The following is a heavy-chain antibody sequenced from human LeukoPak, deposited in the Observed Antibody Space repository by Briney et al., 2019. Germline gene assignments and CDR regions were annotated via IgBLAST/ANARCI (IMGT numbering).Heavy chain of an antibody. V-gene: IGHV1-69*02. CDR3: ATAIVGATYKWFDP. CDR2: IIPILGIA. Sequence: ASVKVSCKASGGTFSSYTISWVRQAPGQGLEWMGRIIPILGIANYAQKFQGRVTITADRSTSTAYMELSSLRSEDTAVYYSATAIVGATYKWFDPWGQGTLVTVSS. CDR1: GGTFSSYT. D-gene: IGHD1-26*01. J-gene: IGHJ5*02.